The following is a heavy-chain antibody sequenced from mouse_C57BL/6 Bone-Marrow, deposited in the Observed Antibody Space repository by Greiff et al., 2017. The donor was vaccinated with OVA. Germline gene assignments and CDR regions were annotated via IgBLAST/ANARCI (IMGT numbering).Heavy chain of an antibody. CDR3: ARGGWLLAWFAY. D-gene: IGHD2-3*01. CDR1: GYTFTDYY. J-gene: IGHJ3*01. CDR2: INPNNGGT. Sequence: VQLKHSGPELVKPGASVKISCKASGYTFTDYYMNWVKQSHGKSLEWIGDINPNNGGTSYNQKFKGKATLTVDKSSSTAYMELRSLTSEDSAVYYCARGGWLLAWFAYWGQGTLVTVSA. V-gene: IGHV1-26*01.